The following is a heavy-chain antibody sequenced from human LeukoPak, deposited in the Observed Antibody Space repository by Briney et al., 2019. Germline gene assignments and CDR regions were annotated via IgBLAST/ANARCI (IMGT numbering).Heavy chain of an antibody. CDR3: ARDGQYSSSSSWFDP. J-gene: IGHJ5*02. Sequence: PSETLSLTCTVSGGSISSYYWSWIRQPPGKGLEWIGYIYYSGSTNYNPSLKSRVTISVDTSKNQFSLKLSSVTAAGTAVYYCARDGQYSSSSSWFDPWGQGTLVTVSS. V-gene: IGHV4-59*01. CDR1: GGSISSYY. CDR2: IYYSGST. D-gene: IGHD6-6*01.